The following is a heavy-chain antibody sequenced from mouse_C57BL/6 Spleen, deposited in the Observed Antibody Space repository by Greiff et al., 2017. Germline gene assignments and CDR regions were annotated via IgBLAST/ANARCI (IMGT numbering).Heavy chain of an antibody. CDR1: GYTFTDYY. CDR2: INPNNGGT. D-gene: IGHD1-1*01. V-gene: IGHV1-26*01. Sequence: EVQLQQSGPELVKPGASVKISCKASGYTFTDYYMNWVKQSHGKSLEWIGDINPNNGGTSYNQKFKGKATLTVDKSSSTAYMELRSLTSEDSAVYYCVTTVVATPYFDVWGTGTTVTVSS. CDR3: VTTVVATPYFDV. J-gene: IGHJ1*03.